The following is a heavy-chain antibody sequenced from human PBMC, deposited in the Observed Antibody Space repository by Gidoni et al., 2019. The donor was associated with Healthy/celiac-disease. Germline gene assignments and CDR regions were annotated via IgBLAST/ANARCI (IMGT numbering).Heavy chain of an antibody. V-gene: IGHV4-31*02. CDR1: SISSGGYY. J-gene: IGHJ4*02. Sequence: SISSGGYYWSWIRQHPGKGLEWIGYIYYSGSTYYSPSLKSRVTISVDTSKNQFSLKLSSVTAADTAVYYCARTIAAAEYYFDYWGQGTLVTVSS. CDR3: ARTIAAAEYYFDY. CDR2: IYYSGST. D-gene: IGHD6-13*01.